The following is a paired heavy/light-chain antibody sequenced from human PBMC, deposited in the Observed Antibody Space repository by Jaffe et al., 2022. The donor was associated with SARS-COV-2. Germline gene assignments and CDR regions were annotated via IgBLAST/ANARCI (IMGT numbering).Light chain of an antibody. Sequence: QSALTQPASVSGSPGQSITISCTGTSSDVGGYNYVSWYQQHPGKAPKLMIYDVSNRPSGVSNRFSGSKSANTASLTISGLQAEDEADYYCSSYTSRSTYVFGTGTKVTVL. CDR1: SSDVGGYNY. J-gene: IGLJ1*01. CDR3: SSYTSRSTYV. V-gene: IGLV2-14*03. CDR2: DVS.
Heavy chain of an antibody. J-gene: IGHJ4*02. CDR2: IYPNDSGT. CDR3: VRHAGSLLTSPGKHYFDY. V-gene: IGHV5-51*01. Sequence: EVQLVQSGAEVKKPGESLKISCKGSGYDFSIYWIGWVRQMPGKGLEWMGIIYPNDSGTRYSPSFQGQVTISVDKSINTAYLQWSSLKASDTAMYYCVRHAGSLLTSPGKHYFDYWDQGILVIVSS. CDR1: GYDFSIYW. D-gene: IGHD7-27*01.